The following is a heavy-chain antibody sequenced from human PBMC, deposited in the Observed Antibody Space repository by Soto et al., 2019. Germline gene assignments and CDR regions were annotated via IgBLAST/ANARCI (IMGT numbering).Heavy chain of an antibody. V-gene: IGHV1-69*12. D-gene: IGHD4-4*01. CDR3: ARDNDRLQLGGNYYYILDV. CDR2: LIPLFRTP. CDR1: GGTFSSSA. J-gene: IGHJ6*02. Sequence: QVQLVQSGAEMKEPGSSVKVSCKTSGGTFSSSAISWLRQAPGQGLEWMGGLIPLFRTPDYAQKFQGRVTIAADESTSTAYMELSSLRSEDTAVYYCARDNDRLQLGGNYYYILDVWGQGTRIPVSS.